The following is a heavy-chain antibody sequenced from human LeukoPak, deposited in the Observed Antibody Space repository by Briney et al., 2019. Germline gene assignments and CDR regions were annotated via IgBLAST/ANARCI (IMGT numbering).Heavy chain of an antibody. J-gene: IGHJ5*02. CDR2: IYYSGST. D-gene: IGHD3-10*01. CDR1: GGSISSYY. Sequence: KPSETLSLTCTVSGGSISSYYWSWIRQPPGKGLEWIGYIYYSGSTNYNPSLKSRVTISVDTSKNQFSLKLSSVTAADTAVYYCARVPTSMVRGVTPLGGNWFDPWGQGTLVTVSS. V-gene: IGHV4-59*12. CDR3: ARVPTSMVRGVTPLGGNWFDP.